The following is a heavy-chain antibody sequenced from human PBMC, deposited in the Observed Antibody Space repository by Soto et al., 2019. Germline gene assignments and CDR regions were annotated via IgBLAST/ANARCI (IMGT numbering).Heavy chain of an antibody. CDR3: ARVGYYYGSGVNWFDP. J-gene: IGHJ5*02. CDR1: GGTFSSYA. Sequence: GASVKVSCKASGGTFSSYAISWGRQAPGQGLEWMGGIIPIFGTANYAQKFQGRVTITADESTSTAYMELSSLRSEDTAVYYCARVGYYYGSGVNWFDPWGQGTLVTVSS. D-gene: IGHD3-10*01. V-gene: IGHV1-69*13. CDR2: IIPIFGTA.